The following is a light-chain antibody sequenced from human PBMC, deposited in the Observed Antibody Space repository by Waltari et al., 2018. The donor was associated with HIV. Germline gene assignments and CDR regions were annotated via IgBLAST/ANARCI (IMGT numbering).Light chain of an antibody. Sequence: EIVLTQPPGTLPLSPGERATLSCRASQSVRKKYLSSYQQKPGQAPRLLIYGAASRATGIPDRFSGCGSGTDFTLTISRLEPEDFAVYYCQQYDCSPWTFGQGTKVGIK. J-gene: IGKJ1*01. CDR1: QSVRKKY. V-gene: IGKV3-20*01. CDR2: GAA. CDR3: QQYDCSPWT.